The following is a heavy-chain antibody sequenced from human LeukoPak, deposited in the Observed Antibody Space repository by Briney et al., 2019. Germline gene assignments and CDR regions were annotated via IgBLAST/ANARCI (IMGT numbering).Heavy chain of an antibody. D-gene: IGHD4-17*01. J-gene: IGHJ2*01. Sequence: SETLSLTCTVSGGSISSSSYYWGWIRQPPGKGLEWIGSIYYSGSTYYNPSLKSRVTISVDTSKNQFSLKLSSVTAADTAVYYCARDLRGYWYFDLWGRGTLVTVSS. CDR1: GGSISSSSYY. CDR3: ARDLRGYWYFDL. V-gene: IGHV4-39*07. CDR2: IYYSGST.